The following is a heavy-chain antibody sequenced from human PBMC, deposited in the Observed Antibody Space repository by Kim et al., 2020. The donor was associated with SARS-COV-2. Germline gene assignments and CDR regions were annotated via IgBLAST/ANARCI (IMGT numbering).Heavy chain of an antibody. V-gene: IGHV3-64*01. D-gene: IGHD5-18*01. Sequence: GGSLRLSCAASGFIFSAAGMHWVRQAPGKGLEYVAAISTNGDTTYYGKSVKGRFTISRDDSKNTLYLQMGSLRAEDTAVYFCVRVRYNYGSNYFDYWGQGTLVTVSS. J-gene: IGHJ4*02. CDR3: VRVRYNYGSNYFDY. CDR1: GFIFSAAG. CDR2: ISTNGDTT.